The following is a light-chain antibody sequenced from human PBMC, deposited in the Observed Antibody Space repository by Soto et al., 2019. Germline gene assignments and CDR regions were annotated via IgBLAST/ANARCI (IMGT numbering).Light chain of an antibody. Sequence: EIVLTQSPATLSLSPGERATLSCRASQSVGNLLAWYQQKPGQAPRLRIFDAANRATGTPRRFSGSGSGTELTVTSGSVEAEECAICYCRQRNFRPEITLGGGTKVEI. J-gene: IGKJ4*01. CDR1: QSVGNL. CDR2: DAA. CDR3: RQRNFRPEIT. V-gene: IGKV3-11*01.